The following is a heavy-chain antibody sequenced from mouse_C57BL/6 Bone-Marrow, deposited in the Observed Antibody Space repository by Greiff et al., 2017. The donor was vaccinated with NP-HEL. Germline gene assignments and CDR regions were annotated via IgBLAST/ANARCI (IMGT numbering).Heavy chain of an antibody. CDR1: GFTFSDYG. CDR2: ISNLAYSI. CDR3: ARGDDYDGGNYAMDY. J-gene: IGHJ4*01. D-gene: IGHD2-4*01. V-gene: IGHV5-15*01. Sequence: EVKLMESGGGLVQPGGSLKLSCAASGFTFSDYGMAWVRQAPRKGPEWVAFISNLAYSIYYADTVTGRFTISSENAKNTLYLEMSSLRSEDTAMYYCARGDDYDGGNYAMDYWGQGTSVTVSS.